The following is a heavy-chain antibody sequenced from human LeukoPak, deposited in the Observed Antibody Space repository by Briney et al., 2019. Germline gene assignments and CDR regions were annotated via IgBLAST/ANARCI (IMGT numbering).Heavy chain of an antibody. CDR3: ATEIRPNDY. CDR2: ISISGGST. V-gene: IGHV3-23*01. J-gene: IGHJ4*02. D-gene: IGHD4-17*01. CDR1: GFTFSSHA. Sequence: PGGSLRLSCAASGFTFSSHAMSWVRQGPGKGLEWVSSISISGGSTYYADSVKGRFTISRDNSKNTLYLQMTSLRPEDTGVYYCATEIRPNDYWGQGTLVTVSS.